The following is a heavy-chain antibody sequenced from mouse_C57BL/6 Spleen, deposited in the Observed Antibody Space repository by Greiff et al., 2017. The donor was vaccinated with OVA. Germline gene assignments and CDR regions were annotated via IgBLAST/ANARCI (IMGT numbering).Heavy chain of an antibody. D-gene: IGHD1-1*01. CDR2: INPSSGYT. Sequence: VQLQQSGAELARPGASVKMSCKASGYTFTSYTMHWVKQRPGQGLEWIGYINPSSGYTKYNQKFKDKATLTADKSSSTAYMQLSSLTSEDSAVYYCARGTVVATEYYFDYWGQGTTLTVSS. CDR3: ARGTVVATEYYFDY. CDR1: GYTFTSYT. V-gene: IGHV1-4*01. J-gene: IGHJ2*01.